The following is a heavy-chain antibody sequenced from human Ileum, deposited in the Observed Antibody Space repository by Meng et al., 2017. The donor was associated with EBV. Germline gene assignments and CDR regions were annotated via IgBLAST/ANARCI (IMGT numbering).Heavy chain of an antibody. Sequence: GQLQESGPGLVKPWGTLSLTCAGSGGSISRSNWWSWVRQPPGKGLEWIGEIYHSGSTNYNPSLKSRVTMSVDKSKNQFSLNLSSVTAADTAVYYCARVGQWLPIDYWGQGTLVTVSS. J-gene: IGHJ4*02. CDR2: IYHSGST. CDR3: ARVGQWLPIDY. V-gene: IGHV4-4*02. D-gene: IGHD6-19*01. CDR1: GGSISRSNW.